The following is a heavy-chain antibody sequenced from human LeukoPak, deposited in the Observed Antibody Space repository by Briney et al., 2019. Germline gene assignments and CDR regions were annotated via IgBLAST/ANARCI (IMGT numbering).Heavy chain of an antibody. J-gene: IGHJ5*02. CDR1: GFTFSSYA. V-gene: IGHV3-30*04. Sequence: GGSLRLSCAASGFTFSSYAMHWVRQAPGKGLEWVAVISYDGSNKYYADSVKGRFTISRDNSKNTPYLQMNSLRAEDTAVYYCARERKNPRNWFDPWGQGTLVTVSS. CDR2: ISYDGSNK. CDR3: ARERKNPRNWFDP.